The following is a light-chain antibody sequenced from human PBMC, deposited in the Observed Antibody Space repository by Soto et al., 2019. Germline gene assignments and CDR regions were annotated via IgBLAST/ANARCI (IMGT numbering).Light chain of an antibody. CDR1: QGISSA. Sequence: AIQLTQSPASLSASVGDSVTITCRASQGISSALAWYRQTPGRAPKLLIYDASTLASGVPSRFSGSRSGTDFTLTVSSLQPEDFATYYCQQFDDYPCTFGPGTKVAI. CDR2: DAS. V-gene: IGKV1D-13*01. CDR3: QQFDDYPCT. J-gene: IGKJ3*01.